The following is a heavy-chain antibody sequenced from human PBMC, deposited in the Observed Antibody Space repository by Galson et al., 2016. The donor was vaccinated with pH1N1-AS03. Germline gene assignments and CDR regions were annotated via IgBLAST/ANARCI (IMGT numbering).Heavy chain of an antibody. CDR1: GYSMTSGYF. J-gene: IGHJ3*02. V-gene: IGHV4-38-2*02. CDR3: ARQSRVLASFGEYPNAIDT. CDR2: SYHTGST. D-gene: IGHD3-10*01. Sequence: LSLTCTVFGYSMTSGYFWGWIRQPPGKGLEWIGSSYHTGSTYYNPSLKSRVSVSLDTSKGQFSLKLNSVTATDTAVYYCARQSRVLASFGEYPNAIDTWGQGTMVAVSS.